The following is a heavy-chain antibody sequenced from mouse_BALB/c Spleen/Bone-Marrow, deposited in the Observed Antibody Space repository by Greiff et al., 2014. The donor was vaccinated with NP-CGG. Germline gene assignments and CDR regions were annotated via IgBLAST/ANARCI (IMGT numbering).Heavy chain of an antibody. CDR2: IDPANGNT. D-gene: IGHD1-1*01. CDR1: GFNIKDTY. J-gene: IGHJ3*01. V-gene: IGHV14-3*02. Sequence: VQLQQSGAELVKPGASVKLSCTASGFNIKDTYMHWVKQRPEQGLEWIGRIDPANGNTKYDPKFQGKATITADTSSNTAYLQLGSLTSEDTAAYYCASYYYGSSSFAYWGQGTLVTVSA. CDR3: ASYYYGSSSFAY.